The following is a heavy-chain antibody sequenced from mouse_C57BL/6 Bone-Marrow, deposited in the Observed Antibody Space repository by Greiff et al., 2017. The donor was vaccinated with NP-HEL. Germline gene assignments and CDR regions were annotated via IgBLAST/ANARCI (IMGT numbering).Heavy chain of an antibody. CDR2: IDPENGDT. D-gene: IGHD1-1*01. J-gene: IGHJ4*01. Sequence: VQLQQSGAELVRPGASVKLSCTASGFNIKDDYMHWVKQRPEQGLEWIGWIDPENGDTEYASKFQGKATITADTSSNTAYLQLSSMTSEDTAVYYYTTFKYGRSYDYAMDYWGQGTSVTVSS. CDR3: TTFKYGRSYDYAMDY. V-gene: IGHV14-4*01. CDR1: GFNIKDDY.